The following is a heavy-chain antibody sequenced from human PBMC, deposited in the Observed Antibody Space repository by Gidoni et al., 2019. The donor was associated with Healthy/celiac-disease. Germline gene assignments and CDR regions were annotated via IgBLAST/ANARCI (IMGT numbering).Heavy chain of an antibody. D-gene: IGHD3-16*02. CDR1: GFTFSSYA. V-gene: IGHV3-23*01. J-gene: IGHJ4*02. Sequence: EVQLLESGGGLVQPGGSLRLSCAASGFTFSSYAMSWVRQAPGKGLEWVSAISGSGGSTYYADSVKGRFTISRDNSKNTLYLQMNSLRAEDTAVYYCAKDHDRGSYRYSLRPTFDYWGQGTLVTVSS. CDR3: AKDHDRGSYRYSLRPTFDY. CDR2: ISGSGGST.